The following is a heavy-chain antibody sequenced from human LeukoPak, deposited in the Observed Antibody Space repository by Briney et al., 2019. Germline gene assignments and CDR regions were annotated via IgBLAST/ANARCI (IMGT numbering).Heavy chain of an antibody. CDR1: GGSISGYY. CDR3: ARSVVTLYWYFDL. J-gene: IGHJ2*01. V-gene: IGHV4-59*01. Sequence: PSETLSLTCTVSGGSISGYYYNWIRQPPGKGLEWIGYIYYSGRPNYNPSLKSRVTRSLDTSKNQFSLKLSSVTTADTAVYYCARSVVTLYWYFDLWGRGTLVTVSS. D-gene: IGHD4-23*01. CDR2: IYYSGRP.